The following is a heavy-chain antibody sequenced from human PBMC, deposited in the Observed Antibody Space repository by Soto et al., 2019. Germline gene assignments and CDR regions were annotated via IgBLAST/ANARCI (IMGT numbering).Heavy chain of an antibody. CDR2: IRGFSPYT. V-gene: IGHV3-21*01. J-gene: IGHJ6*02. D-gene: IGHD3-3*01. CDR1: GFTFRTYT. CDR3: SRDRRYDAYDYYYNAMDV. Sequence: PGGSLRLSCISSGFTFRTYTMNWVRQAPGKGLEWVSGIRGFSPYTFYAESVKGRFTISRDNAKNSLYLQMNSLRAEDTAVYYCSRDRRYDAYDYYYNAMDVWGQGTTVTVSS.